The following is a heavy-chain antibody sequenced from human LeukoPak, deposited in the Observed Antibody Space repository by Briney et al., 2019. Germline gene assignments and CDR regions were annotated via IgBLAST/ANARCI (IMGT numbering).Heavy chain of an antibody. D-gene: IGHD6-13*01. V-gene: IGHV3-11*04. CDR2: ISSSGSTI. Sequence: LSLTCAVYGGSFSGYYWSWIRQPPGKGLEWVSYISSSGSTIYYADSVKGRFTISRDNAKNSLYLQMNSLRAEDTAVYYCARDSSSFGFDYWGQGTLVTVSS. J-gene: IGHJ4*02. CDR1: GGSFSGYY. CDR3: ARDSSSFGFDY.